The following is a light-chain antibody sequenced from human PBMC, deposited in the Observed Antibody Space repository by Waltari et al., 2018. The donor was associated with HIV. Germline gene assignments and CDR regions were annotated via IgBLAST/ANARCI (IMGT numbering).Light chain of an antibody. Sequence: QSPLTQPPSPSGSPGHTLTLSCTGTPSDVGTYNSAPWYQQHPARAPKVMIFEVNQRASGVPDRFSASRSGNTAYLTVSGLQPEDEAEYHCSSYVGNYIYVFGTGTKVTVL. CDR3: SSYVGNYIYV. CDR1: PSDVGTYNS. CDR2: EVN. J-gene: IGLJ1*01. V-gene: IGLV2-8*01.